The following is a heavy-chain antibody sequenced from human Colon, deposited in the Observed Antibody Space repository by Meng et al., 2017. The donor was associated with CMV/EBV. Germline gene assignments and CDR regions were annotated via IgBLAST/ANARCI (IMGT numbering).Heavy chain of an antibody. CDR1: GFTQSKSA. CDR2: ISGGGEHR. J-gene: IGHJ4*02. D-gene: IGHD2-15*01. CDR3: GRTRYIDPSGYFVD. V-gene: IGHV3-23*01. Sequence: TLGFTQSKSAISWVPRAPGEGLACVWTISGGGEHRIYATFAGVRVTISADDSPNLLYLQIDNLRVDDTAVYYCGRTRYIDPSGYFVDWGQGTLVTVSS.